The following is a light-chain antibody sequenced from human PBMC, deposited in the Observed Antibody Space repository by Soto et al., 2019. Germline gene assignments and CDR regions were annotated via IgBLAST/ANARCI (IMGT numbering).Light chain of an antibody. CDR3: QQYNSYSLT. CDR1: QSISSW. Sequence: DIQMTQSPSTLSASVGDRVTITCRASQSISSWLAWYQQKPGKAPKLLIYDASSLESGVPSRFSDSGSGTEFTLTISSLQPDDFATYYCQQYNSYSLTFGGGTKVEIK. V-gene: IGKV1-5*01. CDR2: DAS. J-gene: IGKJ4*01.